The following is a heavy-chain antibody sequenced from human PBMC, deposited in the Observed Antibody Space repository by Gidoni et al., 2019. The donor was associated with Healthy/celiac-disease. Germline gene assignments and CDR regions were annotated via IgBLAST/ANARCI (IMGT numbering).Heavy chain of an antibody. J-gene: IGHJ4*02. V-gene: IGHV4-34*01. CDR1: GGSFSGYY. Sequence: QVQLQQWGAGLLKPSETLSLTCAVYGGSFSGYYWSWIRQPPGKGLEWIGEINHSGSTNYNPSLKSRVTISVDTSKNQFSLKLSSVTAADTAVYYCATNIKSHLDYWGQGTLVTVSS. CDR3: ATNIKSHLDY. CDR2: INHSGST.